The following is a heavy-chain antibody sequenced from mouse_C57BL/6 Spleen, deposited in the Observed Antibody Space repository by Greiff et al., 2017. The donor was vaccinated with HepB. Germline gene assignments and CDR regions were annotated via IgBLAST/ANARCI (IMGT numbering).Heavy chain of an antibody. J-gene: IGHJ3*01. CDR1: GYTFTSYW. D-gene: IGHD3-2*02. Sequence: QVQLKQSGAELVKPGASVKMSCKASGYTFTSYWITWVKQRPGQGLEWIGDIYPGSGSTNYNEKFKSKATLTVDTSSSTAYMQLSSLTSEDSAVYYCAFKVSAWFAYWGQGTLVTVSA. V-gene: IGHV1-55*01. CDR2: IYPGSGST. CDR3: AFKVSAWFAY.